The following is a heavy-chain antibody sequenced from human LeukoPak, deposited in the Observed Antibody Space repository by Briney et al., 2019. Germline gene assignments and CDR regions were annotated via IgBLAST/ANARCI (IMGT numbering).Heavy chain of an antibody. Sequence: GASVKVSCKASGYTFTSYGISWVRQAPGQGLEWMGWISAYNGNTNYAQKLQGRVTMTTDTSTSTAYMELRSLRSDDTAVYYCARDDYDILTGYSRRDKYHAFDIWGQGTMVTVSS. D-gene: IGHD3-9*01. CDR1: GYTFTSYG. CDR2: ISAYNGNT. V-gene: IGHV1-18*01. J-gene: IGHJ3*02. CDR3: ARDDYDILTGYSRRDKYHAFDI.